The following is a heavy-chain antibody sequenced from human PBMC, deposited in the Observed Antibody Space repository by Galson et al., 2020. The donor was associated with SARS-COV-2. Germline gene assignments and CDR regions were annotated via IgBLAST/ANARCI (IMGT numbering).Heavy chain of an antibody. V-gene: IGHV4-38-2*02. J-gene: IGHJ4*02. CDR3: ARAITGSGWYSY. D-gene: IGHD6-19*01. CDR2: IYHSGST. CDR1: GYSISSGYY. Sequence: SETLSLTCTVSGYSISSGYYWGWIRQPPGKGLEWIGSIYHSGSTYYNPSLKSRVTISVDTSKNQFSLKLSSVTAADTAVYYCARAITGSGWYSYWGQGTLVTVSS.